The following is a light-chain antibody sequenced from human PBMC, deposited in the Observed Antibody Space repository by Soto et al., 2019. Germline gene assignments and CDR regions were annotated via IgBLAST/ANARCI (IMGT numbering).Light chain of an antibody. CDR1: SGSIASNY. CDR3: QSSDATNQV. J-gene: IGLJ3*02. CDR2: EDN. Sequence: NFMLPQPHSVSESPGKTVIISCTRSSGSIASNYVQWYQQRPGSSPTTVIYEDNQRPSGVPDRFSGSIDSSSNSASLTISGLETEDEADYYCQSSDATNQVFGGGTKLTVL. V-gene: IGLV6-57*01.